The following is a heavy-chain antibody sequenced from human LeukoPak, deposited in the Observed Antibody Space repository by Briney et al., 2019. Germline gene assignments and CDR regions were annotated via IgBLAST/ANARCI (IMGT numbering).Heavy chain of an antibody. J-gene: IGHJ4*02. V-gene: IGHV4-59*01. D-gene: IGHD3-10*01. CDR3: ARDSRFGDPLDY. CDR2: IYYSGST. CDR1: GGSISSSY. Sequence: SETLSLTCTVSGGSISSSYWSWIRQPPGKGLEWIGYIYYSGSTNYNPSLKSRVTISVDTSKNQFSLKLSSVTAADTAVYYCARDSRFGDPLDYWGQGTLVTVSS.